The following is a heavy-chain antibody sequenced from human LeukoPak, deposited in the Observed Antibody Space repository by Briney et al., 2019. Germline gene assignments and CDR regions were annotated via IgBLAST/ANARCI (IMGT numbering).Heavy chain of an antibody. Sequence: GGSLRLSCAASGVTVSSNYMSWVRQAPGKGLEWVSVIYSGGRTYYADSVKGRFTISRDNSKTTLYLQMNSLRAEDTAVYYCARHMVRGAGGAFDIWGQGTMVTVSS. D-gene: IGHD3-10*01. CDR2: IYSGGRT. J-gene: IGHJ3*02. V-gene: IGHV3-66*04. CDR1: GVTVSSNY. CDR3: ARHMVRGAGGAFDI.